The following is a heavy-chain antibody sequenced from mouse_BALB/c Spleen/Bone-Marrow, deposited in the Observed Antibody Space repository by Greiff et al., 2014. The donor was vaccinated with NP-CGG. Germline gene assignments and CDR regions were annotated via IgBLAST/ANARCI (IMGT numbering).Heavy chain of an antibody. CDR3: ARQDYYGSSPHWYFDV. J-gene: IGHJ1*01. CDR1: GFTFSSYA. Sequence: EVQGVESGGGLVKPGGSLKLSCAASGFTFSSYAMSWVRQTPEKRLEWVATISSGGSYTYYADSVKGRFTTSRDTAKNTLYLQMSSLRSEDTAIYYCARQDYYGSSPHWYFDVWGAGTTVTVSS. CDR2: ISSGGSYT. V-gene: IGHV5-9-3*01. D-gene: IGHD1-1*01.